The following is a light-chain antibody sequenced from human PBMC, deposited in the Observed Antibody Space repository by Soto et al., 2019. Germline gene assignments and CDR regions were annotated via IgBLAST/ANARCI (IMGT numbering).Light chain of an antibody. CDR3: SSDTGGITLV. CDR2: DVD. Sequence: QSALTQPGSVSGSPGQSVTISCTGASSDVGGYSFVSWYQQHPDKAPKLMIYDVDKRPSGVSDRFSGSKSGNTASLTISGLQAEDEADYFCSSDTGGITLVFGGGTELTVL. CDR1: SSDVGGYSF. V-gene: IGLV2-11*01. J-gene: IGLJ3*02.